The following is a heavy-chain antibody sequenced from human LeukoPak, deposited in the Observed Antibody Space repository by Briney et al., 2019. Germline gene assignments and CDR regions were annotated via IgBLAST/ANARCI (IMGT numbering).Heavy chain of an antibody. D-gene: IGHD6-19*01. J-gene: IGHJ4*02. CDR3: ARGLKAQWLVPHHFDY. V-gene: IGHV4-59*01. CDR1: GGSISSYY. CDR2: IYYSGST. Sequence: SETLSLTCTVSGGSISSYYWSWIRQPPGKGLEWIGYIYYSGSTNYNPSLKSRATISVDTSKNQFSLKLSSVTAADTAVYYCARGLKAQWLVPHHFDYWGQGTLVTVSS.